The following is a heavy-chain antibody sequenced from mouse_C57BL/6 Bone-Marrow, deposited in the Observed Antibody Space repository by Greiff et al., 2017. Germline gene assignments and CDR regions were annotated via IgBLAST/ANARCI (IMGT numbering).Heavy chain of an antibody. J-gene: IGHJ1*03. Sequence: QVHVKQPGAELVKPGASVKLSCKASGYTFTSYWMHWVKQRPGQGLEWIGMIHPNSGSTNYNEKFKSKATLTVDKSSSTAYMQLSSLTSEDSAVYYCANDYDGVWYFDVWGTGTTVTVSS. CDR2: IHPNSGST. D-gene: IGHD2-4*01. V-gene: IGHV1-64*01. CDR3: ANDYDGVWYFDV. CDR1: GYTFTSYW.